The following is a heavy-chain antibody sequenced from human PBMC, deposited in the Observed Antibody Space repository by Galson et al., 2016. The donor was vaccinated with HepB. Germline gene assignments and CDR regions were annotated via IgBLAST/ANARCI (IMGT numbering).Heavy chain of an antibody. D-gene: IGHD3-10*01. V-gene: IGHV3-23*01. CDR3: ARDLWGSSLERLIGY. CDR2: IFPGGSA. Sequence: SLRLSCAASGFTFGTYAMTWVRQAPGKGLEWVSTIFPGGSANYADSLKGRFTISRDNSKNTLYLQMNSLRAEDTAVYYCARDLWGSSLERLIGYWGQGTPVTVSA. J-gene: IGHJ4*02. CDR1: GFTFGTYA.